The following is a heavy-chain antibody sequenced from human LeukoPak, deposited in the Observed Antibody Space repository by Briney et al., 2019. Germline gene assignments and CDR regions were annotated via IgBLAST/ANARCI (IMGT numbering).Heavy chain of an antibody. CDR1: GFMFNSYV. V-gene: IGHV3-23*01. CDR2: ISGSAGDT. D-gene: IGHD2-2*01. Sequence: PGGSLRLSCAASGFMFNSYVMSWVRQAPGKGLEWVSTISGSAGDTYYADSVKGRFTISRDNSKNTLYLQMNSLSAEDTAVYYCAKSAYCSTTTCSLAWGGQGSMVTVSS. J-gene: IGHJ3*01. CDR3: AKSAYCSTTTCSLAW.